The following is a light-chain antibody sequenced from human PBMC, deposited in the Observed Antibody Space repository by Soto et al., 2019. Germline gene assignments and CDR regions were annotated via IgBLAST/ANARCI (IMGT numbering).Light chain of an antibody. Sequence: PGEGATLSCRSSQRVISIYLAWYQQTPGQAHRLLIYGASTRATGIPDRFSGSGSGTDFTLTISRLEPEDFAVYYCQQYGSSPRTFGQGTKVEIK. CDR1: QRVISIY. CDR3: QQYGSSPRT. J-gene: IGKJ1*01. CDR2: GAS. V-gene: IGKV3-20*01.